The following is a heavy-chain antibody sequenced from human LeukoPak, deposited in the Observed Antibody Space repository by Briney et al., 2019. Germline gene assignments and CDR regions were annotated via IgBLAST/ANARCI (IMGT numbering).Heavy chain of an antibody. CDR3: ASTTWVTWPLDY. Sequence: PSETLSLTCAVSGYSISSGYYWGWIRQPPGKGLEWIGSIHHSGSTYYNPSLKSRVTISVDTSKNQFSLKLSSVTAADTAVYYCASTTWVTWPLDYWGQGTLVTVSS. V-gene: IGHV4-38-2*01. CDR1: GYSISSGYY. CDR2: IHHSGST. J-gene: IGHJ4*02. D-gene: IGHD4-23*01.